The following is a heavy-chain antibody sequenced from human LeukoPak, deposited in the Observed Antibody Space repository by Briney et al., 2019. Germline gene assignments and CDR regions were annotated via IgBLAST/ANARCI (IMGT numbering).Heavy chain of an antibody. CDR3: AKVHTVEQWLVRGAFDI. J-gene: IGHJ3*02. CDR1: GFIFNNYA. CDR2: ISWNSGSI. D-gene: IGHD6-19*01. Sequence: GGSLRLSCAGSGFIFNNYAMHWVRQPPGKGLEWVSGISWNSGSIDYADSVKGRFTISRDNAKNSLYLQMNSLRAEDTAVYYCAKVHTVEQWLVRGAFDIWGQGTMVTVSS. V-gene: IGHV3-9*01.